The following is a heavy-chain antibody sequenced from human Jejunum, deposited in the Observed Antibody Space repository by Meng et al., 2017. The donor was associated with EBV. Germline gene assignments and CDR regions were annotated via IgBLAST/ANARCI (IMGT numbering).Heavy chain of an antibody. J-gene: IGHJ4*02. CDR3: AMGPDYAKSGY. V-gene: IGHV4-39*01. CDR2: ICFSDYT. CDR1: GGSISSSIYC. Sequence: QLALPEPGPGLVKPSETLSLPCTVSGGSISSSIYCWGWIRQPPGKGLEWIGSICFSDYTYHNPSLKSRVAISADTSKNQFPLSLTSVTAADTAVYYCAMGPDYAKSGYWGQGTLVTVSS. D-gene: IGHD4-17*01.